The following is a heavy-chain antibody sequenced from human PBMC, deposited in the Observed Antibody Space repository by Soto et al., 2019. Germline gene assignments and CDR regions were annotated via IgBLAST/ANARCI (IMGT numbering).Heavy chain of an antibody. CDR3: ASQLTGDYYYYGMAV. CDR2: IIPIFGTA. CDR1: GGTFSSYA. D-gene: IGHD7-27*01. J-gene: IGHJ6*02. V-gene: IGHV1-69*12. Sequence: QVQLVQSGAEVKKPGSSVKVSCKASGGTFSSYAISWVRQAPGQGLEWMGGIIPIFGTADYAQKFQGRLTITADEPTCRAYMELSSLRSEDKAVYYCASQLTGDYYYYGMAVWGQGATVTFSS.